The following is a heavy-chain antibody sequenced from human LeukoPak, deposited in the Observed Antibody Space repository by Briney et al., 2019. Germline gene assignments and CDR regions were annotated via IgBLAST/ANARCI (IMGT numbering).Heavy chain of an antibody. CDR2: ISAYNGNT. Sequence: ASAKVSCKASGYTFTSYGISWVRQAPGQGLEWMGWISAYNGNTNYAQKLQGRVTMTTDTSTNTAYMELRSLRSDDTAVYYCARENPYYFGMDVWGQGTTVTVSS. CDR3: ARENPYYFGMDV. CDR1: GYTFTSYG. J-gene: IGHJ6*02. V-gene: IGHV1-18*01.